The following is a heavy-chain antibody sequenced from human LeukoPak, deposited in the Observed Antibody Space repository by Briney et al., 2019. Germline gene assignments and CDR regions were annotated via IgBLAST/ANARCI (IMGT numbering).Heavy chain of an antibody. Sequence: VASVKVSCKASGYTFTNYGISWVRQAPGQGREWMGWISAYNGNTNYAQKLQGRVTMTTDTSTSTAYMELRSLRSDDTAVYYCARASTKDYYYYYYMDVWGKGTTVTVSS. CDR3: ARASTKDYYYYYYMDV. J-gene: IGHJ6*03. D-gene: IGHD5-24*01. CDR2: ISAYNGNT. V-gene: IGHV1-18*01. CDR1: GYTFTNYG.